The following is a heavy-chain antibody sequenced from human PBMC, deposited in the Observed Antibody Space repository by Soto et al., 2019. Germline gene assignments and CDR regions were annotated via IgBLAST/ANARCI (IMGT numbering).Heavy chain of an antibody. V-gene: IGHV6-1*01. CDR2: TYYRSKWYS. CDR1: GDSVSSTSTA. J-gene: IGHJ4*02. Sequence: QVQLQQSGPGLVQPSQTLSLTCAISGDSVSSTSTAWSWIRQSPSRGLEWLGRTYYRSKWYSDYAVSVKSRITINPDTSKNQFSLQLNSVTPDDTAVYYCARGSYYSGWVWGQGTLVTVSS. D-gene: IGHD6-19*01. CDR3: ARGSYYSGWV.